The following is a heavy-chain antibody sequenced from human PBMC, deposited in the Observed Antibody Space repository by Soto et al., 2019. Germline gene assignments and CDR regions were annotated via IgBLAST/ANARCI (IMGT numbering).Heavy chain of an antibody. CDR2: INAGNGNT. CDR3: AREDIVGDTACDAFDI. V-gene: IGHV1-3*01. J-gene: IGHJ3*02. D-gene: IGHD1-26*01. Sequence: GASVKVSCKASGYAFSSYGISWVRQAPGQRLEWMGWINAGNGNTKYSQKFQGRVTITRDTSASTAYMELSSLRSEDTAVYYCAREDIVGDTACDAFDIWGQGTMVTVSS. CDR1: GYAFSSYG.